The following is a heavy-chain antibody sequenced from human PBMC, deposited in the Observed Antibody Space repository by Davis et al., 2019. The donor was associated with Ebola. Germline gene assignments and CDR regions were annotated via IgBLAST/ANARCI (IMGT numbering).Heavy chain of an antibody. CDR3: ARVGLYSSGWYGAYYYYYGMDV. V-gene: IGHV3-21*01. CDR1: GFTFSSYS. Sequence: GESLKISCAASGFTFSSYSMNWVRQAPGKGLEWVSSISSSSSYIYYADSVKGRCTISRDNAKNSLYLQMTSLRAEDTAVYYCARVGLYSSGWYGAYYYYYGMDVWGQGTTVTVSS. D-gene: IGHD6-19*01. J-gene: IGHJ6*02. CDR2: ISSSSSYI.